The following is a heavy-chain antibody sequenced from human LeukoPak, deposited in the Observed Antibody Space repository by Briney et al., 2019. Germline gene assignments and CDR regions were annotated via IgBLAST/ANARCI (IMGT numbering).Heavy chain of an antibody. Sequence: HPGGSLRLSCAASGFTFSNYAMTWVRQAPGKGLEWVSTISTSGGSTYYVDSVKGRFTISRDNAKNSLYLQMNSLRAEDTAVYYCARLLGYGFRYYYYYMDVWGKGTTVTVSS. D-gene: IGHD7-27*01. J-gene: IGHJ6*03. CDR1: GFTFSNYA. CDR2: ISTSGGST. CDR3: ARLLGYGFRYYYYYMDV. V-gene: IGHV3-23*01.